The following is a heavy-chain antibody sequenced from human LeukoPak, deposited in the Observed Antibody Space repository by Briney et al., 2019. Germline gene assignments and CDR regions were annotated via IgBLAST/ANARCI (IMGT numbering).Heavy chain of an antibody. CDR3: TSNYCSGGSCYLY. V-gene: IGHV3-73*01. CDR2: IRSKANSYAT. Sequence: PGGSLRLSCAASGFTFSSYWMSWVRQAPGKGLEWVGRIRSKANSYATAYVASVKGRFTISRDDSKNTAFLQMNSLKTEDTAVYYCTSNYCSGGSCYLYWGQGTLVTVSS. CDR1: GFTFSSYW. J-gene: IGHJ4*02. D-gene: IGHD2-15*01.